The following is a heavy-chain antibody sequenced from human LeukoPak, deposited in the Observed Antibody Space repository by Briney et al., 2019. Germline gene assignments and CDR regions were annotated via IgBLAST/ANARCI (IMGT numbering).Heavy chain of an antibody. CDR3: ARGLVWGLLRGYSYGLDY. CDR1: GFTFSSYG. CDR2: ISYDGSNK. V-gene: IGHV3-30*03. J-gene: IGHJ4*02. D-gene: IGHD5-18*01. Sequence: PGGSLRLSCAASGFTFSSYGMHWVRQAPGKGLEWVAVISYDGSNKYYADSVKGRFTISRDNSKNTLYLQMNSLRAEDTAVYYCARGLVWGLLRGYSYGLDYWGQGTLVTVSS.